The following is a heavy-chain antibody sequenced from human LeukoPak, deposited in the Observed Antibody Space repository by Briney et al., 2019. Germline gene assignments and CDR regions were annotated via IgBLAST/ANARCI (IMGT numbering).Heavy chain of an antibody. CDR2: INHSGST. CDR3: GSHAPMVRGVSPLDY. J-gene: IGHJ4*02. V-gene: IGHV4-34*01. Sequence: SETLSLTCAVYGGSFSGYYWSWIRQPPGKGLEGIGEINHSGSTNYNTSLKSRVTISVVTSNNQFFLKLSSVTAADTAVYYGGSHAPMVRGVSPLDYWGQGTMVTVSS. D-gene: IGHD3-10*01. CDR1: GGSFSGYY.